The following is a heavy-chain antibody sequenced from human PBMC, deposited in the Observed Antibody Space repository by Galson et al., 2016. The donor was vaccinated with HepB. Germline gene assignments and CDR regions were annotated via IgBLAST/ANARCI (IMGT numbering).Heavy chain of an antibody. Sequence: SLRLSCAASGFTFRDFAMVWVRQAPGKGLEWVSSMSSDGVYTYYADSVKGRFSISRDNAKNSLFLQMSSLRAEDTAMYYCARDYFCVGASCRCGRGRLDYWGQGALVTVSS. V-gene: IGHV3-21*04. D-gene: IGHD2-21*01. CDR3: ARDYFCVGASCRCGRGRLDY. J-gene: IGHJ4*02. CDR1: GFTFRDFA. CDR2: MSSDGVYT.